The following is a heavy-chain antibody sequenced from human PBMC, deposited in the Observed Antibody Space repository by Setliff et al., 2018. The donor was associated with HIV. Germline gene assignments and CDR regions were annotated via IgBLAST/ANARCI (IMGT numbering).Heavy chain of an antibody. Sequence: ASVKVSCKASGYTFTSYYMHWVRQAPGQGLEWMGIINPSGGSTSYAQKFQGRVTMTRDTSTSTAYMELSSLRSEDTAVYYCARERAGFEAFDIWGQGTMVTVSS. V-gene: IGHV1-46*01. CDR3: ARERAGFEAFDI. J-gene: IGHJ3*02. CDR1: GYTFTSYY. CDR2: INPSGGST.